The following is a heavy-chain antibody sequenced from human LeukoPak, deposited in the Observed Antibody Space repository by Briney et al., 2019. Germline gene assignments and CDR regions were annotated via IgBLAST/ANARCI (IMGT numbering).Heavy chain of an antibody. J-gene: IGHJ3*02. CDR2: ICSGGNT. D-gene: IGHD2-15*01. Sequence: SETLSLTCTVSGGSVSSSYYWGWIRQPPGKGLEWIGSICSGGNTCYNPSLQSRVTISADSSKNHFFLQLTSATAADTAVYFCARARVVVASNDAFDIWGQGTMVTVSS. CDR3: ARARVVVASNDAFDI. V-gene: IGHV4-39*02. CDR1: GGSVSSSYY.